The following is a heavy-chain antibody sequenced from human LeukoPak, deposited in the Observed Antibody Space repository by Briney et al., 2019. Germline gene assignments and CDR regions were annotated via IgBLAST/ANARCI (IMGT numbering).Heavy chain of an antibody. J-gene: IGHJ6*02. D-gene: IGHD5-12*01. Sequence: ASVKVSCKASGYTFNSYGISWVRQAPGQGLEWMGWISAYNGNTNYAQKLQGRVTITTDTSTSTAYMELRSLRSDDTAVYYCARGASRGYSGYEDYYGMDVWGQGTTVTVSS. V-gene: IGHV1-18*01. CDR3: ARGASRGYSGYEDYYGMDV. CDR2: ISAYNGNT. CDR1: GYTFNSYG.